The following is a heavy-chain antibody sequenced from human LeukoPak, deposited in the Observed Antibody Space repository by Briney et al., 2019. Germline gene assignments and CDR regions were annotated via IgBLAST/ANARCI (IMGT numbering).Heavy chain of an antibody. Sequence: GGSLRLSCAVSGLDFSNSWVSWVRQAPGKGLEWVATIKQDQSKTYLVDSVKGRFSISRDNAKSSLYLQMNSLRAEDTAVYYCARAASLYCSGGTCYWAFDHWGQGTLVTVSS. CDR1: GLDFSNSW. V-gene: IGHV3-7*01. CDR2: IKQDQSKT. D-gene: IGHD2-15*01. J-gene: IGHJ4*02. CDR3: ARAASLYCSGGTCYWAFDH.